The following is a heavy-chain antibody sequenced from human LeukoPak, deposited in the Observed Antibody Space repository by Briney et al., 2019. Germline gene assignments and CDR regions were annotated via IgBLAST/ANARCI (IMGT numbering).Heavy chain of an antibody. Sequence: PSETLSLTCTVSGGSISSGGYYWSWIRQHPGKGLEWIGYIYYSGGTYYNPSLKSRVTISVDTSKNQFSLKLSSVTAADTAVYYCARAPHPDYYDSSGYYPFDYWGQGTLVTVSS. CDR2: IYYSGGT. CDR3: ARAPHPDYYDSSGYYPFDY. D-gene: IGHD3-22*01. J-gene: IGHJ4*02. CDR1: GGSISSGGYY. V-gene: IGHV4-31*03.